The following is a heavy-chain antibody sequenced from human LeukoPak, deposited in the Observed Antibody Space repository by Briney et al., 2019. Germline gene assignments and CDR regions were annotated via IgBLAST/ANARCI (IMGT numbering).Heavy chain of an antibody. CDR2: INWNGGST. Sequence: GGSLTLSCAASGFTFDDYGMSWVRQAPGKGLGWVSGINWNGGSTGYADSVKGRFTISRDNAKNSLYLQMNSLRAKDTALYYCARDWSTVTTLAFDIWGQGTMVTVSS. CDR1: GFTFDDYG. J-gene: IGHJ3*02. D-gene: IGHD4-17*01. V-gene: IGHV3-20*04. CDR3: ARDWSTVTTLAFDI.